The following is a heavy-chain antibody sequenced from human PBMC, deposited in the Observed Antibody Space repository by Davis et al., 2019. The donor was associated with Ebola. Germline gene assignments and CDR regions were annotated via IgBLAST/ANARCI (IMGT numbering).Heavy chain of an antibody. CDR2: ISAYNGNT. Sequence: AASVKVSCKASGYTFTSYGISWVRQAPGQGLEWMGWISAYNGNTNYAQKLQGRVTMTTDTATSTAYMVLRSLRSDDTAVYFCARDRYGDSDYWGQGTLVVVSS. J-gene: IGHJ4*02. CDR1: GYTFTSYG. D-gene: IGHD4-17*01. CDR3: ARDRYGDSDY. V-gene: IGHV1-18*01.